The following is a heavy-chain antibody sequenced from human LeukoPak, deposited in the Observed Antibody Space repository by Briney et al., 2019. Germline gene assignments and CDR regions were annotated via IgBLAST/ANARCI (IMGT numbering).Heavy chain of an antibody. CDR2: ISGSGGST. CDR3: AKVKVGATNPVDY. J-gene: IGHJ4*02. V-gene: IGHV3-23*01. Sequence: GGTLRLSCAASGFTFSSYGMSWVRQAPGKGLEWVSAISGSGGSTYYADSVKGRFTISRDNFKNTLYLQMNSLRAEDTAVYYCAKVKVGATNPVDYWGQGTLVTVSS. CDR1: GFTFSSYG. D-gene: IGHD1-26*01.